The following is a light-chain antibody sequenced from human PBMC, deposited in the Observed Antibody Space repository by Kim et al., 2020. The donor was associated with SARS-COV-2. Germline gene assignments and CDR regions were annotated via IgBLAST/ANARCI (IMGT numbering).Light chain of an antibody. Sequence: SYELTQPPSVSASPGQTVTITCSGDRLEEKDVCWYQQKPGQSPLMVIYQDYKRPSGIPERFSGSNPVNTATLTISATQAMDEAVYYCQSWDTITAVFGGGTQLTVL. CDR2: QDY. CDR1: RLEEKD. CDR3: QSWDTITAV. J-gene: IGLJ2*01. V-gene: IGLV3-1*01.